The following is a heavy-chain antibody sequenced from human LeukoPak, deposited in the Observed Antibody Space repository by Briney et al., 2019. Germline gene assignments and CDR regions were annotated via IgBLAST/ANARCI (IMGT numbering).Heavy chain of an antibody. J-gene: IGHJ4*02. V-gene: IGHV4-59*01. Sequence: SETPSLTPTLSGGPLTTYYRSWIRLRPRKGREWSAYVYFTGMAQSNPSLKNRVNISVDTSKNQFSLRLSSVTPADTAVYYCARGGYDSDFDYGGQGTLVSVSS. CDR2: VYFTGMA. CDR1: GGPLTTYY. D-gene: IGHD3-3*01. CDR3: ARGGYDSDFDY.